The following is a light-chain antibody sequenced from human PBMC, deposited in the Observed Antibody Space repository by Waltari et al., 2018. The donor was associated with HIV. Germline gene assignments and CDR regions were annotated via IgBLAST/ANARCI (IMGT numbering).Light chain of an antibody. V-gene: IGLV1-40*01. J-gene: IGLJ2*01. CDR2: GNS. CDR3: QSYDSSLSGPVV. CDR1: SSNIGAGYD. Sequence: QSVLTQPPSVSGAPGQRVPISCTGRSSNIGAGYDVHWYQQLPGTAPKLLIYGNSNRPSGVPDRFSGSKSGTSASLAITGLQAEDEADYYCQSYDSSLSGPVVFGGGTKLTVL.